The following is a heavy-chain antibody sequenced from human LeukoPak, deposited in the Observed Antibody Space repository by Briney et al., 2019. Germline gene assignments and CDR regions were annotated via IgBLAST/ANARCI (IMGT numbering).Heavy chain of an antibody. V-gene: IGHV4-39*01. Sequence: SETLSLTCTVSGGSISSSRDYWGWIRQPPGKGLEWIGSIYYSGSTYYNPSLKSRVTISVDTSKNQFSLKQSSVTAADTAVYYCARHVEIAVAGPIDYWGQGTLVTVSS. CDR2: IYYSGST. J-gene: IGHJ4*02. D-gene: IGHD6-19*01. CDR1: GGSISSSRDY. CDR3: ARHVEIAVAGPIDY.